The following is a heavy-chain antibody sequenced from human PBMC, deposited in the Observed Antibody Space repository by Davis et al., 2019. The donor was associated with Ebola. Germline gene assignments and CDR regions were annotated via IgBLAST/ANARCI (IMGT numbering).Heavy chain of an antibody. J-gene: IGHJ4*02. D-gene: IGHD4-17*01. CDR2: ISAYNGNT. CDR3: ARDPTHDYGDNDFDY. Sequence: ASVKVSCKASGYTFTSYGISWVRQAPGQGLEWMGWISAYNGNTNYAQKLQGRVTMTTDTSTSTAYMELRSLRSEDTAVYYCARDPTHDYGDNDFDYWGQGTLVTVSS. V-gene: IGHV1-18*01. CDR1: GYTFTSYG.